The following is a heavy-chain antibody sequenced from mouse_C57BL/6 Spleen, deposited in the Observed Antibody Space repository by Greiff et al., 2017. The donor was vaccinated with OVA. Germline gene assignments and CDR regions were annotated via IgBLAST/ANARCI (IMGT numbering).Heavy chain of an antibody. CDR2: ISGGGGNT. V-gene: IGHV5-9*01. D-gene: IGHD3-1*01. J-gene: IGHJ1*03. CDR1: GFTFSSYT. Sequence: EVKLMESGGGLVKPGGSLKLPCAASGFTFSSYTMSWVRQTPEKRLEWVATISGGGGNTYYPDSVKGRFTISRDNAKNTLYLQMSSLRSEDTALYYCARQGAYWYFDVWGTGTTVTVSS. CDR3: ARQGAYWYFDV.